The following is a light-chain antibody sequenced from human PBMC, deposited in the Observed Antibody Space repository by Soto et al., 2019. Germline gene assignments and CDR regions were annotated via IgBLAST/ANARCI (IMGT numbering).Light chain of an antibody. CDR3: HQYGSSPAT. CDR2: ATS. CDR1: QSVSNN. V-gene: IGKV3-20*01. J-gene: IGKJ1*01. Sequence: EVEMAQTPVTLSVSPGERATLSCRASQSVSNNLAWYLQKPGQAPRLLIYATSNRATGIPARFSGSGSGTDFTLTISSLEPEDFAVYYCHQYGSSPATFGQGTKVDI.